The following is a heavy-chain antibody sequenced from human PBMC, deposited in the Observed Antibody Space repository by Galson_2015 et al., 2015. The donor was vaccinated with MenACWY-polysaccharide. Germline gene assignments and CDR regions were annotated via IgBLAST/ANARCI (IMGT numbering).Heavy chain of an antibody. CDR3: AKEGSCSGGSCSGWFDP. J-gene: IGHJ5*02. CDR1: GFTFSTYG. CDR2: ITGSGGST. D-gene: IGHD2-15*01. Sequence: SLRLSCAASGFTFSTYGMSWVRQAPGKGLEWVSAITGSGGSTYYADFVKGRFTISRDNSKNTVYLQMNSLRAEDTAVYYCAKEGSCSGGSCSGWFDPWGQGTLVTVSS. V-gene: IGHV3-23*01.